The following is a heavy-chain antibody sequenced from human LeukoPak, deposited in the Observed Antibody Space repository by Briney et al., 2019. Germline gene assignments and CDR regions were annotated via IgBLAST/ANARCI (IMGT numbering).Heavy chain of an antibody. J-gene: IGHJ4*02. CDR1: GGSISSGGYY. D-gene: IGHD3-22*01. CDR3: ARGKNYYDSSGYYYNPKRFDY. Sequence: PSETLSLTCTVSGGSISSGGYYWSWIRQHPGKGLEWIGYIYYSGSTYYNPSLKSRVTISVDTSKNQFSLKLSSVTAADTAVYYCARGKNYYDSSGYYYNPKRFDYWGQGTLVTVSS. V-gene: IGHV4-31*03. CDR2: IYYSGST.